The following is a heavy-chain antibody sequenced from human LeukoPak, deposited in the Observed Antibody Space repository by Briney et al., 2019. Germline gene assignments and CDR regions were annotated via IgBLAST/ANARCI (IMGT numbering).Heavy chain of an antibody. V-gene: IGHV3-21*01. J-gene: IGHJ1*01. CDR2: ISSSSSYI. CDR1: GFTFSSYS. Sequence: PGGSLRLSCAASGFTFSSYSMNWVRQAPGKGLECVSSISSSSSYIYYADSVKGRFTISRDNAKSSLYLQMNSLRAEDTAVYYCARGSHAYSSSWLTKTDYFQHWGQGTLVTVSS. D-gene: IGHD6-13*01. CDR3: ARGSHAYSSSWLTKTDYFQH.